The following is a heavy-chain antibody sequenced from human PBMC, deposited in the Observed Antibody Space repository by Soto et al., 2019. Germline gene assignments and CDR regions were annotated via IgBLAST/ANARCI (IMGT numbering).Heavy chain of an antibody. D-gene: IGHD3-9*01. J-gene: IGHJ4*02. CDR3: SRHDWAKPFDY. V-gene: IGHV4-39*01. Sequence: SETLSLTCTVSGGSISSSSYYWGWIRQPPGKGLEWIGSIYYSGSTYYNPSLKSRVTISVDTSKNQFSLKLSSVTAADTAVYYCSRHDWAKPFDYWGQGTLVTVSS. CDR1: GGSISSSSYY. CDR2: IYYSGST.